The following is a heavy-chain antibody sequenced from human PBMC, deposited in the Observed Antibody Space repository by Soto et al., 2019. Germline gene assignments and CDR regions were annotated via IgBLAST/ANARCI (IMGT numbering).Heavy chain of an antibody. V-gene: IGHV1-69*01. CDR3: AREEGTRSGDPIDALAI. CDR2: IIPFFGAT. D-gene: IGHD1-26*01. J-gene: IGHJ3*02. CDR1: GGTFSDYS. Sequence: QVPLVQSGAEVKKPGSSVKVSCQTSGGTFSDYSITWVRQAPGQGLEWMGGIIPFFGATNYAHKFQGRVTITADDSTSTVYMELSSLRSEDTAVYYCAREEGTRSGDPIDALAIWGRGTMVTVSS.